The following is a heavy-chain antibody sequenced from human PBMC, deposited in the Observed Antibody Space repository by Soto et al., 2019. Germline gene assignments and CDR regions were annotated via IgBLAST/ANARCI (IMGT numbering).Heavy chain of an antibody. J-gene: IGHJ4*02. CDR3: FNGRYGSFDY. CDR2: VYRTGGT. D-gene: IGHD3-10*01. Sequence: QLQLQESGPGLVKPWETLSLTCTVSGASVSSSTYYWGWVRQPPGKGLEWIGSVYRTGGTYYSPSPKTRGAISVYTSKKHLSLNLESVTAADTAVYFCFNGRYGSFDYWGQGTLVTVSS. CDR1: GASVSSSTYY. V-gene: IGHV4-39*02.